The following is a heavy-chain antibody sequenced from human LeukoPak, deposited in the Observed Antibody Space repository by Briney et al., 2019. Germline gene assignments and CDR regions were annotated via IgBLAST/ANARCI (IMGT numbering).Heavy chain of an antibody. Sequence: GGSLRLSCAASGFTLSSYWMSWVRQAPGKGLEWVANINKDGGEKYYVDSVKGRFTISRDNAKNSLYLQMNSLRADDTAVYYCVKDSPPRYSGSPPVYWGQGTLVTVSS. D-gene: IGHD1-26*01. J-gene: IGHJ4*02. CDR1: GFTLSSYW. CDR2: INKDGGEK. V-gene: IGHV3-7*03. CDR3: VKDSPPRYSGSPPVY.